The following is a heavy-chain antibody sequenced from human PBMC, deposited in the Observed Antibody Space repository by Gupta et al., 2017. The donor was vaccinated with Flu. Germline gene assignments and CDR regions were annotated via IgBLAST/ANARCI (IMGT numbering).Heavy chain of an antibody. CDR1: GFIFNSFA. CDR3: AKGLDRGGNYFDAFDV. J-gene: IGHJ3*01. CDR2: ITASGYTT. Sequence: DVELLESGGGLVEPGGSLRLTCAVSGFIFNSFAMSWVRKAPGKGLDWIALITASGYTTRYSDSVKGRFTISRDNSKNILFLQMNNLRGEDTAIYYCAKGLDRGGNYFDAFDVWGQGTMVSLSS. V-gene: IGHV3-23*01. D-gene: IGHD3-22*01.